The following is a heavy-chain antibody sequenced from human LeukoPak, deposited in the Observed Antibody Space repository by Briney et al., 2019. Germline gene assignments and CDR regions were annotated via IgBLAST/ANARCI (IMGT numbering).Heavy chain of an antibody. J-gene: IGHJ5*02. CDR1: GGSISSYY. D-gene: IGHD6-13*01. CDR2: IYYSGST. Sequence: SETLSLTCTVSGGSISSYYWGWIRQPPGKGLEWIGSIYYSGSTYYNPSLKSRVTISVDTSKNQFSLKLSSVTAADTAVYYCARDRGSSWPLAYNWFDPWGQGTLVTVSS. V-gene: IGHV4-39*07. CDR3: ARDRGSSWPLAYNWFDP.